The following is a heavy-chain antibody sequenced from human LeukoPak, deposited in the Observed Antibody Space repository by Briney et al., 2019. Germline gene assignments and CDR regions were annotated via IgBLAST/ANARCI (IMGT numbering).Heavy chain of an antibody. CDR1: GFTFSSYS. D-gene: IGHD6-13*01. J-gene: IGHJ4*02. V-gene: IGHV3-21*01. CDR2: ISSSSYI. Sequence: SGGSLRLSCAASGFTFSSYSMNWVRQAPGKGLEWVSSISSSSYIYYADSVKGRFTISRDNAKNSLYLQMNSLRAEDTAVYYCARVDIAAAGDFDYWGQGTLVTVSS. CDR3: ARVDIAAAGDFDY.